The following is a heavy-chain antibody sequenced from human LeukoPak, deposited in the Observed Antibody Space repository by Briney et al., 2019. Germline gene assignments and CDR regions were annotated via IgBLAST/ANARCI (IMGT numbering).Heavy chain of an antibody. Sequence: SETLSLTCAVSGGSFSGYYWTWIRQPPGKGLEWIGEINHSGSTNYNPSLKSRVTISGDTSKNQFSLKLSSVTAADTAVYYCARGLPCVWYYFDHWGQGTLVTVSS. D-gene: IGHD2-8*02. CDR3: ARGLPCVWYYFDH. V-gene: IGHV4-34*01. CDR1: GGSFSGYY. CDR2: INHSGST. J-gene: IGHJ4*02.